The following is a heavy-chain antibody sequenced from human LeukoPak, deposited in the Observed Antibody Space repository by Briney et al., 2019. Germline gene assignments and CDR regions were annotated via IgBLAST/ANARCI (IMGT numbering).Heavy chain of an antibody. J-gene: IGHJ4*02. CDR1: GGSISSGSYY. V-gene: IGHV4-61*02. D-gene: IGHD3-22*01. Sequence: SETLSLTCTVSGGSISSGSYYWSWIRQPAGKGLEWIGRIYTSGSTNYNPSLTSRVTISVDTSKNQFSLKLSSVTAADTAVYYCARGGYDSSGYTTGFDYWGQGTLVTVSS. CDR2: IYTSGST. CDR3: ARGGYDSSGYTTGFDY.